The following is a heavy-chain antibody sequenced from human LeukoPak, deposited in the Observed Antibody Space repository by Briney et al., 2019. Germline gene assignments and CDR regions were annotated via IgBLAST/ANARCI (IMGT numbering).Heavy chain of an antibody. D-gene: IGHD2-15*01. CDR1: GFTFSSYS. CDR3: ARYCSGGSCATWGYYYYGMDV. CDR2: ISSSSSYI. Sequence: GGSLRLSCAASGFTFSSYSMNWVRQAPGKGLEWVSSISSSSSYIYYADSVKGRFTISRDNAKNSLYLQMNSLRAEDTAVYYCARYCSGGSCATWGYYYYGMDVWGQGTTVTVSS. V-gene: IGHV3-21*01. J-gene: IGHJ6*02.